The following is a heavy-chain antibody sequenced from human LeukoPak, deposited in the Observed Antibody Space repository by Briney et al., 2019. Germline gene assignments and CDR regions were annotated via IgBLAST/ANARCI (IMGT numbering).Heavy chain of an antibody. CDR3: ARRSSSWRIDY. V-gene: IGHV4-39*01. Sequence: SETLSLTCTVSGGSISSSSYYWGWIRQPPGKGLEWIGSIFHSGSAYYNPSLKSRVTISVDTSKNQLSLKLSSVTAADAAVYYCARRSSSWRIDYWGQGTLVIVSS. CDR1: GGSISSSSYY. J-gene: IGHJ4*02. CDR2: IFHSGSA. D-gene: IGHD6-13*01.